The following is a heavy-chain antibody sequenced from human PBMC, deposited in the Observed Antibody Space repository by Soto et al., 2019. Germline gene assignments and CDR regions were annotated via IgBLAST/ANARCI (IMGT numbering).Heavy chain of an antibody. J-gene: IGHJ6*03. CDR3: ARDGEFRYSYGTYYMDV. CDR2: ISYDGSNK. Sequence: GGSLRLSCAASGFTFSSYAMHWVRQAPGKGLEWVAVISYDGSNKYYADYVKGRFTISRDNSKNTLYLQMNSLRAEDTAVYYCARDGEFRYSYGTYYMDVWGKGTTVTVSS. V-gene: IGHV3-30-3*01. D-gene: IGHD5-18*01. CDR1: GFTFSSYA.